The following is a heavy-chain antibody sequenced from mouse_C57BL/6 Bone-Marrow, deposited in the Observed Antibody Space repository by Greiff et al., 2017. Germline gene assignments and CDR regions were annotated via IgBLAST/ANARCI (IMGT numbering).Heavy chain of an antibody. Sequence: QVQLKESDAELVKPGASVKISCKVSGYTFTDHTIHWMKQRPEQGLEWIGYIYPSDGSTNYTEKLKGKATLTADKSSSTAYMQLNSLTSEDSAVYFCAKGGDVYLDYWGRGTTLTVSS. D-gene: IGHD2-13*01. CDR3: AKGGDVYLDY. CDR1: GYTFTDHT. CDR2: IYPSDGST. V-gene: IGHV1-78*01. J-gene: IGHJ2*01.